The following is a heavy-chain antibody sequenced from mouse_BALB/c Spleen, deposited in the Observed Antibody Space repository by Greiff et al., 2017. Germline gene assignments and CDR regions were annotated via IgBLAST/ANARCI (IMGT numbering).Heavy chain of an antibody. CDR3: TGNYYGNYDYAMDY. CDR1: GFTFSSYW. CDR2: IRLKSDNYAT. Sequence: EVKVEESGGGLVQPGGSMKLSCVASGFTFSSYWMSWVRQSPEKGLEWVAEIRLKSDNYATHYAESVKGKFTISRDDSKSRLYLQMNSLRAEDTGIYYCTGNYYGNYDYAMDYWGQGTSVTVSS. V-gene: IGHV6-6*02. D-gene: IGHD2-1*01. J-gene: IGHJ4*01.